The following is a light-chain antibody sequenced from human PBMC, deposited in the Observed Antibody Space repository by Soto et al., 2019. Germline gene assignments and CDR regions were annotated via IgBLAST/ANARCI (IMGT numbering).Light chain of an antibody. Sequence: EIVLTQSPGTLSLSPGERATLSCRASQSVDSTYLAWYQQKPDQSPRLLIYATSTRAAGIPDRFTGSGSGTDFTLTISRLEPEDFAVFYCHQYGSSPQTFGQGTKV. J-gene: IGKJ1*01. CDR1: QSVDSTY. CDR2: ATS. V-gene: IGKV3-20*01. CDR3: HQYGSSPQT.